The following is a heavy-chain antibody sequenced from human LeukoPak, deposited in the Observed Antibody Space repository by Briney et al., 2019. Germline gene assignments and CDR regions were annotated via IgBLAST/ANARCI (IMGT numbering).Heavy chain of an antibody. Sequence: ASVKVSCKASGGTFSSYAISWVRRAPGQGLEWMGGIIPIFGTANCAQKFQGRVTITADESTSTAYMELSSLRSEDTAVYYCARGVVGATYFDYWGQGTLVTVSS. CDR3: ARGVVGATYFDY. CDR1: GGTFSSYA. J-gene: IGHJ4*02. D-gene: IGHD1-26*01. V-gene: IGHV1-69*13. CDR2: IIPIFGTA.